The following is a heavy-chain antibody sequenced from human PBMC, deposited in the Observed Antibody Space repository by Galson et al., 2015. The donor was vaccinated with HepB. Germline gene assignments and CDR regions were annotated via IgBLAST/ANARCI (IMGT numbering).Heavy chain of an antibody. V-gene: IGHV3-30*18. CDR2: ISYDGINT. J-gene: IGHJ4*02. CDR3: TKATYYNEIDY. D-gene: IGHD3-10*01. CDR1: GFTFAVYG. Sequence: SLRLSCAASGFTFAVYGMHWVRQSPGKGLDWVAFISYDGINTYYADSVKGRLTISRDNSKNTLYLQMNSLRAEDTAVYYCTKATYYNEIDYWGQGTLVTVSS.